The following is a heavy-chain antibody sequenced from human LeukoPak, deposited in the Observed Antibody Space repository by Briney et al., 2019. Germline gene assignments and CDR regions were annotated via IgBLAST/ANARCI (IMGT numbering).Heavy chain of an antibody. CDR1: GFTFSSYA. CDR2: ISYDGSNK. J-gene: IGHJ3*02. CDR3: ARDRYIIAARSDAFDI. V-gene: IGHV3-30*04. D-gene: IGHD6-13*01. Sequence: GRSLRLSCAASGFTFSSYAMHWVRQAPGKGLEWVAVISYDGSNKYYADSVKGRFTISRDNSKNTLYLQMNSLRAEDTAVYYCARDRYIIAARSDAFDIWGQGAMVTVSS.